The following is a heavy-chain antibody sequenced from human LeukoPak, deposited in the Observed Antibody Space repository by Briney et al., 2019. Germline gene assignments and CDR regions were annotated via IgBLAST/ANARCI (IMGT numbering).Heavy chain of an antibody. CDR3: ARVAGTTDDY. CDR2: INPSSGGT. CDR1: GYTFTANY. Sequence: ASVKVSCTASGYTFTANYMHWVRQAPGQGLEWMGRINPSSGGTNYAQKFQGRVTMTRDTSISTAYMELSRLRSDDTAVYHCARVAGTTDDYWGQGTLVTVSS. D-gene: IGHD1-1*01. V-gene: IGHV1-2*06. J-gene: IGHJ4*02.